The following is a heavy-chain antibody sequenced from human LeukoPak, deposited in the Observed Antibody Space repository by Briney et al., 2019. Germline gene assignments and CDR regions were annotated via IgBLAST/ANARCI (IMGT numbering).Heavy chain of an antibody. CDR2: IYYSGST. V-gene: IGHV4-59*01. CDR1: GDFMSSYY. D-gene: IGHD2-15*01. Sequence: SETLSLTCSVSGDFMSSYYWTWIRQSPGKGLEWIGYIYYSGSTNYNPSLKSRVTISVDTSKNQFSLKLSSVTAADTAVYYCARDHLGYCSGGSCWPDAFDIWGQGTMVTVSS. J-gene: IGHJ3*02. CDR3: ARDHLGYCSGGSCWPDAFDI.